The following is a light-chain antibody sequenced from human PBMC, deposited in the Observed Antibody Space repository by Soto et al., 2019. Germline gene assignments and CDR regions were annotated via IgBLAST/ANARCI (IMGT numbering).Light chain of an antibody. CDR3: QVRDVWPS. CDR2: DAS. Sequence: IVLKQSPVPLALSPGERAVLSCRASQSVSTSLAWYQHKPGQAPRLFIYDASKRAPGIPARFSGSGSGTDFTRTISSLEPEDFAVYYCQVRDVWPSFGQGTKVEIK. J-gene: IGKJ1*01. CDR1: QSVSTS. V-gene: IGKV3-11*01.